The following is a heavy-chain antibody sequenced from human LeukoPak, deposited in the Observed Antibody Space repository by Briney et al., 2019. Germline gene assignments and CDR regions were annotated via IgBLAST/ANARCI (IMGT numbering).Heavy chain of an antibody. CDR1: GFTFSSYS. D-gene: IGHD3-22*01. J-gene: IGHJ4*02. CDR3: ATPYYYDSSGYYAY. CDR2: TSSSSSYI. V-gene: IGHV3-21*01. Sequence: GGSLRLSCAASGFTFSSYSMNWVRQAPGKGLEWVSSTSSSSSYIYYADSVKGRFTISRDNAKDSLYLQMNSLRAEDTAVYYCATPYYYDSSGYYAYWGQGTLVTVSS.